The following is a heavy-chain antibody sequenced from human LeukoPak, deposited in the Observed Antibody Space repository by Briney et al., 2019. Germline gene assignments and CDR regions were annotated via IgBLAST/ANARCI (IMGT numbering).Heavy chain of an antibody. CDR1: GFTFSSYA. J-gene: IGHJ4*02. CDR2: ISGSGVNT. Sequence: GGSLRLSWAASGFTFSSYAMNWVRQAQGKGLEWISGISGSGVNTYYVDSVKGRFTISRDNSKNVLYLQMNSLRAEDTAVYSCAKDLQSFARLCHYWGQGTLVTVSS. V-gene: IGHV3-23*01. D-gene: IGHD2/OR15-2a*01. CDR3: AKDLQSFARLCHY.